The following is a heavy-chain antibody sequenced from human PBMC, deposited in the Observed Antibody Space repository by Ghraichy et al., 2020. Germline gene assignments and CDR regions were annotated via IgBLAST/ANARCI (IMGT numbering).Heavy chain of an antibody. CDR1: GGSISSYY. Sequence: SETLSLTCTVSGGSISSYYWSWIRQPPGKGLEWIGYIYYSGSTNYNPSLKSRVTISVDTSKNKFSLKLSSVTAADTAVYYCARLSWTSSQGWFDPWGQGTLVTVSS. CDR3: ARLSWTSSQGWFDP. V-gene: IGHV4-59*08. CDR2: IYYSGST. D-gene: IGHD2-2*01. J-gene: IGHJ5*02.